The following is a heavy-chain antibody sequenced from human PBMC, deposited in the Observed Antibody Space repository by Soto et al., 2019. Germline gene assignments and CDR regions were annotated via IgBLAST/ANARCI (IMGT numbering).Heavy chain of an antibody. CDR2: IKSITDGGTT. V-gene: IGHV3-15*01. Sequence: GGSLRLSCAASGITFSNAWMTWVRQAPGKGLEWVGRIKSITDGGTTDYAAPVKGRFTISRDDSKDTLYLQMNNLRTEDTAVYHWTTDSADIVVVPATLGMDVWGQGTTVTVSS. CDR1: GITFSNAW. J-gene: IGHJ6*02. D-gene: IGHD2-2*01. CDR3: TTDSADIVVVPATLGMDV.